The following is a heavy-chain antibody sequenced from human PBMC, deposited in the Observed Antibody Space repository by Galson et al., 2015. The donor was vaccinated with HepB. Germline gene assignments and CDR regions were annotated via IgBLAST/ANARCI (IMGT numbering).Heavy chain of an antibody. D-gene: IGHD3-10*01. CDR2: INPDGSEK. Sequence: LRLSCAASEFTFSSYWMNWVRQAPGKGLEWVANINPDGSEKYYVASLKGRFTISRDNAKNSLYLQMDSLRAEDTAGYYCARRISLVRGIITKPDYYYGMDVWGQGTTVTVAS. CDR1: EFTFSSYW. J-gene: IGHJ6*02. CDR3: ARRISLVRGIITKPDYYYGMDV. V-gene: IGHV3-7*03.